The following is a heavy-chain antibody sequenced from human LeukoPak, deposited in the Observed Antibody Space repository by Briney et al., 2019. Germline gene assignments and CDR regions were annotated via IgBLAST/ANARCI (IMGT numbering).Heavy chain of an antibody. J-gene: IGHJ4*02. CDR3: ARNPTTVVTTPYYFDF. D-gene: IGHD4-23*01. V-gene: IGHV4-34*01. Sequence: SETLSLTCAVHGGSFSGYHWNWIRQSPGKGLEWIGEINDRGHTNYNPSLESRITISVDTSKKQFSLNLSSVTAADTAVYYCARNPTTVVTTPYYFDFWGQGTLVTVSS. CDR1: GGSFSGYH. CDR2: INDRGHT.